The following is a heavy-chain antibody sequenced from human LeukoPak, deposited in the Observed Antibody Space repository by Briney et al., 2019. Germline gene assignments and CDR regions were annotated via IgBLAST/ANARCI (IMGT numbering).Heavy chain of an antibody. CDR1: GFTFSSYS. CDR3: ARNNWNDANFDY. V-gene: IGHV3-21*01. Sequence: GGSLRLSCAASGFTFSSYSMNWVRQAPGKGLEWVSSISSSSSYIYYADSVKGRFTISRDNAKNSLYLQMNSLRAEDTAVYYCARNNWNDANFDYWDQGTLVTVSS. D-gene: IGHD1-1*01. J-gene: IGHJ4*02. CDR2: ISSSSSYI.